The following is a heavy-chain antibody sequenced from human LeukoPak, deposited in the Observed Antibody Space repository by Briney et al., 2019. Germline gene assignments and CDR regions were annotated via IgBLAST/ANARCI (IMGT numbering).Heavy chain of an antibody. CDR3: ARDSLSLVVVPAALDGWFDP. J-gene: IGHJ5*02. Sequence: SSETLSLTCTVSGYSISSGYYWGWIRQPPGKGLEWIGSIYHSGSTYYNPSLKSRVTISVDTSKNQFSLKLSSVTAADTAVYYCARDSLSLVVVPAALDGWFDPWGQGTLVTVSS. D-gene: IGHD2-2*01. V-gene: IGHV4-38-2*02. CDR1: GYSISSGYY. CDR2: IYHSGST.